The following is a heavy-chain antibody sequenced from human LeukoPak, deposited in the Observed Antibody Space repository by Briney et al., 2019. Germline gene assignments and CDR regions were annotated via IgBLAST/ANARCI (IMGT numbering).Heavy chain of an antibody. J-gene: IGHJ4*02. V-gene: IGHV3-21*01. D-gene: IGHD6-25*01. CDR3: ARGQSARPIFDY. CDR1: GFTFSSYS. Sequence: GGSLRLSCAASGFTFSSYSMNWVRQAPGKGLEWVSSISSSSSYIYYADSVKGRFTISRDNAKNSLYLQMNSLRAEDTAVYYCARGQSARPIFDYWGQGTLVTVSS. CDR2: ISSSSSYI.